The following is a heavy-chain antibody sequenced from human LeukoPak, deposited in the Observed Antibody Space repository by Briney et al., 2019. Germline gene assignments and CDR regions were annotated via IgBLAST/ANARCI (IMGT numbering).Heavy chain of an antibody. V-gene: IGHV3-74*01. CDR1: GFTFSSYS. Sequence: GGSLRLSCAGSGFTFSSYSMNWVRQAPGKGLVWVSLISADGTTTTYADSVRGRFTVSRDNAKNTLYLQMNSLRAEDAAVYYCARGLAGAYRIMDVWGQGTTVTVS. J-gene: IGHJ6*02. D-gene: IGHD6-19*01. CDR3: ARGLAGAYRIMDV. CDR2: ISADGTTT.